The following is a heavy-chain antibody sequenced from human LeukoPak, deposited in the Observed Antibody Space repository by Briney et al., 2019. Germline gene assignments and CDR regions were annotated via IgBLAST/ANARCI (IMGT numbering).Heavy chain of an antibody. J-gene: IGHJ6*03. V-gene: IGHV1-2*02. D-gene: IGHD1-20*01. Sequence: SVKVSCKASGYTFTGDYMHWVRQAPGQGLEWMGWINPNSGGTNYAQKFQGRVTMTRDTSISTAYMELSRLRSDDTAVYYCARELSNWNQDYYYLYIDVWGKGTTVTVFS. CDR1: GYTFTGDY. CDR2: INPNSGGT. CDR3: ARELSNWNQDYYYLYIDV.